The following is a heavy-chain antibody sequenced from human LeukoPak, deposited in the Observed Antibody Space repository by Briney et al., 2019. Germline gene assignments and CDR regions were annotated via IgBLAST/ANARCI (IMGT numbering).Heavy chain of an antibody. CDR3: ARVEKRAMVRGVSCRWFDP. J-gene: IGHJ5*02. CDR2: MNPNSGNT. D-gene: IGHD3-10*01. CDR1: GYTFTSYD. V-gene: IGHV1-8*01. Sequence: ASVKVSCKAPGYTFTSYDINWVRQATGQGLEWMGWMNPNSGNTGYAQKFQGRVTMTRNTSISTAYMELSSLRSEDTAVYYCARVEKRAMVRGVSCRWFDPWGQGTLVTVSS.